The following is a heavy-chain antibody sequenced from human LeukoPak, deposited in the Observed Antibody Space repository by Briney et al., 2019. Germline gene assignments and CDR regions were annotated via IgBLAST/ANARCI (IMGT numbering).Heavy chain of an antibody. J-gene: IGHJ4*02. D-gene: IGHD5-24*01. CDR2: INPNSGGT. CDR3: ARDRESIQLFDY. CDR1: GYTFTGYY. V-gene: IGHV1-2*02. Sequence: ASVKVSCKASGYTFTGYYMHWVRQAPGQGLEWMGWINPNSGGTNYAQKFQGRVTMTRDTSISTAYMELSRLRSDDTAMYYCARDRESIQLFDYWGQGTLVTVSS.